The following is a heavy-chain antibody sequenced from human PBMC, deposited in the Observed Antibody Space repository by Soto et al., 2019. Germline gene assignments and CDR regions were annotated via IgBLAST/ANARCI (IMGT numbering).Heavy chain of an antibody. CDR1: GGSISSYY. Sequence: PSETLSLTCTVSGGSISSYYWSWIRQPPGKGLDWIGYIYYSGSTNYNPSLKSRVTISVDTSKNQFSLKLSSVTAADTAVYYCAVWVVGYCSSTSCYMEYFQHWGQGTLVTVSS. J-gene: IGHJ1*01. D-gene: IGHD2-2*02. CDR2: IYYSGST. CDR3: AVWVVGYCSSTSCYMEYFQH. V-gene: IGHV4-59*08.